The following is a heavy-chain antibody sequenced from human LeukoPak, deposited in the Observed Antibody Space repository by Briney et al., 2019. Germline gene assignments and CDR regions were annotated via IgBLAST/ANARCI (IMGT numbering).Heavy chain of an antibody. CDR2: INGSGGST. V-gene: IGHV3-23*01. CDR3: AKARYQLLWTFDY. D-gene: IGHD2-2*01. J-gene: IGHJ4*02. Sequence: GGSLRLSCAASGFTFGSYAMSWVRQAPGKGLEWVSDINGSGGSTYYTDSVKGRFTISRDNSKNTLYLQMNSLRAEDTAVYYCAKARYQLLWTFDYWGQGTLVTVSS. CDR1: GFTFGSYA.